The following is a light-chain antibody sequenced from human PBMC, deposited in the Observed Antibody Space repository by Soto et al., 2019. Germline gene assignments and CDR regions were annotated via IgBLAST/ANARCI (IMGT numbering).Light chain of an antibody. CDR1: QSISIW. CDR2: KAS. V-gene: IGKV1-5*03. J-gene: IGKJ1*01. CDR3: QQYNSYSTWM. Sequence: DIQMTQSPSTLSASVGDRVTITCRASQSISIWLAWYQQKVGSAPKLLIYKASILETGVSSRFSGSGSGTEFTPTISSLQPADFATYYCQQYNSYSTWMFGQGTKVEIK.